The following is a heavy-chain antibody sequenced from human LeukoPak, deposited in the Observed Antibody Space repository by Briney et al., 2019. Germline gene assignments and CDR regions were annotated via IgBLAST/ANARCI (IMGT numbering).Heavy chain of an antibody. D-gene: IGHD6-6*01. Sequence: SETLSLTCTVSGGSISSSTYYWGWIRQPPGKGLEWIGSIHYSGSTYYNASLKSRVTISVDTSKNQFSLKLNSVTAADTAVYYCASPSSSSSTYDYWGQGTLVTVPS. J-gene: IGHJ4*02. V-gene: IGHV4-39*01. CDR1: GGSISSSTYY. CDR3: ASPSSSSSTYDY. CDR2: IHYSGST.